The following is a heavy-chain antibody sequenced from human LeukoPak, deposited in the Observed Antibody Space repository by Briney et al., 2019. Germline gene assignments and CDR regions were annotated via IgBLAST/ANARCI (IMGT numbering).Heavy chain of an antibody. Sequence: KASETLSLTCTVSGGSLSTYFWTWIRQPPGKGLEWIGYIYYSGTTNYHPSLESRVTISVDTSKNQFSLKLNSVTAADTAVYYCARRTGEGAFDIWGQGTMVTVS. CDR2: IYYSGTT. CDR1: GGSLSTYF. J-gene: IGHJ3*02. CDR3: ARRTGEGAFDI. D-gene: IGHD3-16*01. V-gene: IGHV4-59*08.